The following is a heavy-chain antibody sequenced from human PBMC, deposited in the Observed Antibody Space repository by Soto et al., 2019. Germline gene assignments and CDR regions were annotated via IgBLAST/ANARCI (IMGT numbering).Heavy chain of an antibody. CDR3: ARSLRYFGLRVYNAFDI. Sequence: ASVKVSCKASGYTFTSYYMHWVRQAPGQGLEWMGIIKPSGGSTSYAQKFQGRVTMTRDTSTSTVYMELSSLRSEDTAVYYCARSLRYFGLRVYNAFDIWGQGTMVTVSS. J-gene: IGHJ3*02. V-gene: IGHV1-46*01. D-gene: IGHD3-9*01. CDR1: GYTFTSYY. CDR2: IKPSGGST.